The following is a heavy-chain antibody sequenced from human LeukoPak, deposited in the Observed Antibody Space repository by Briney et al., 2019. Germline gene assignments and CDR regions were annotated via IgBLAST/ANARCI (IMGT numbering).Heavy chain of an antibody. CDR2: INHSGST. V-gene: IGHV4-34*01. CDR3: ARGSAAITVTTHFDY. Sequence: PSETLSLTCAVYGGSFSGYYWSWIRQPPGKGLEWIGEINHSGSTNYNPSLKGRVTISVDTSKNQFSLKLSSVTAADTAVYYCARGSAAITVTTHFDYWGQETLVTVSS. J-gene: IGHJ4*02. CDR1: GGSFSGYY. D-gene: IGHD4-17*01.